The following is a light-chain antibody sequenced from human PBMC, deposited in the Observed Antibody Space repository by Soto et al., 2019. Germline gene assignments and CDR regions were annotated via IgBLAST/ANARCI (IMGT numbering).Light chain of an antibody. CDR1: SSDAADYKY. V-gene: IGLV2-14*01. CDR3: SSYTTNNTLV. Sequence: QSALTQPASVSGSPGQSITISCTGTSSDAADYKYVSWYQQHPGKAPKALIAEVTKRPSGVSDRLSGSKSGNTASLTISGLQAEDEADYYCSSYTTNNTLVFGTGTKVTVL. CDR2: EVT. J-gene: IGLJ1*01.